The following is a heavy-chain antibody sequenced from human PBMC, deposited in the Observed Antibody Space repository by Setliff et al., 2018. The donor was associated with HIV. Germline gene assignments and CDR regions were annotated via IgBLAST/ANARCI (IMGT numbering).Heavy chain of an antibody. CDR3: ARDTAIGWYGESKMSDF. CDR2: INPNSGAT. V-gene: IGHV1-2*02. J-gene: IGHJ4*02. D-gene: IGHD3-10*01. CDR1: GYTFTGHF. Sequence: GASVKVSCKTAGYTFTGHFIHWMRQAPGQGLEWMGWINPNSGATDYAWRFEDRVTMTSDTSIRTVYMELSSLRSDDTAVYYCARDTAIGWYGESKMSDFWGQGTLVTV.